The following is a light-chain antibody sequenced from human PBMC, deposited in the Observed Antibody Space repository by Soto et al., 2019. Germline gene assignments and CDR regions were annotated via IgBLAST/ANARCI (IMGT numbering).Light chain of an antibody. CDR1: SSNIGAGYD. Sequence: QSVLTQPPSVSGAPGQRVTICCTGSSSNIGAGYDVHWYQQLPGTAPKLLIYGNSNRPSGVPDRFSGSKSGTSASLAITGLQAEDEADYYCQSYDSSLSGPVVFGAGTQLTVL. J-gene: IGLJ2*01. V-gene: IGLV1-40*01. CDR3: QSYDSSLSGPVV. CDR2: GNS.